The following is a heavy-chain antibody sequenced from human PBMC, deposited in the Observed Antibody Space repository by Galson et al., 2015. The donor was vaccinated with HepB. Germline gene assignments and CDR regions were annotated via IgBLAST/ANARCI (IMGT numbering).Heavy chain of an antibody. J-gene: IGHJ4*02. CDR3: ARGANGGYSSGWYKN. V-gene: IGHV4-39*01. Sequence: ETLSLTCTVSGGSISSSSYYWGWIRQPPGKGLEWIGSIYYSGSTYYNPSLKSRVTISVDTSKNQFSLKLSSVTAADTAVYYCARGANGGYSSGWYKNWGQGTLVTVSS. CDR1: GGSISSSSYY. CDR2: IYYSGST. D-gene: IGHD6-19*01.